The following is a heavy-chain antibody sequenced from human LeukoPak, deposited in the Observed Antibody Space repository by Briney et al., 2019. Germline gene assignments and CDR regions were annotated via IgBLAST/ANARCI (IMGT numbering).Heavy chain of an antibody. CDR1: GGSISSYY. Sequence: SETLSLTCTVSGGSISSYYWSWIRQPPGKGLEWIGYIYYSGSTNYNPSLKSRVTISVDTSKNQFSLKLSSVTAADTAVYYCARLRAPVIFDAFDIWGQGTMVTVSS. D-gene: IGHD3-16*02. J-gene: IGHJ3*02. V-gene: IGHV4-59*08. CDR2: IYYSGST. CDR3: ARLRAPVIFDAFDI.